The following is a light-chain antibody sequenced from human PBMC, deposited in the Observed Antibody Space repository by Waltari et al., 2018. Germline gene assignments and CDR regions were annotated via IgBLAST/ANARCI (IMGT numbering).Light chain of an antibody. Sequence: SYVLTQPPSVSVAPGQTARITSGGHHLESKHVHWYQQKPGQDPVLVVYDDSDRPSGSPERCSGSNSGNAATLTIFGLEAGDEADYYCQVWDGSSDHYVFGSGTKVTVL. CDR2: DDS. CDR1: HLESKH. J-gene: IGLJ1*01. CDR3: QVWDGSSDHYV. V-gene: IGLV3-21*02.